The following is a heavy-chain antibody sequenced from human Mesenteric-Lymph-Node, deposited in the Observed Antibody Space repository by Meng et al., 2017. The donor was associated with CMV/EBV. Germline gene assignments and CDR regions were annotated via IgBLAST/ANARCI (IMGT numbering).Heavy chain of an antibody. V-gene: IGHV3-21*01. CDR1: GFTFSTYT. D-gene: IGHD5-12*01. CDR2: ISSSSSYI. CDR3: ARDPGVYNSGPSDY. Sequence: GESLKISCAASGFTFSTYTMKWVRQAPGKGLEWVSSISSSSSYIYYADSVKGRFTISRDNAKNSLYLQMNSLRAEDTAVYYCARDPGVYNSGPSDYWGQGTLVTVSS. J-gene: IGHJ4*02.